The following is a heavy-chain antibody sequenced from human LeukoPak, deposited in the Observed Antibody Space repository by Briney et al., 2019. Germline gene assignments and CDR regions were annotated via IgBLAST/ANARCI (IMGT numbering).Heavy chain of an antibody. Sequence: GSLRLSCAASGFTFSSYAMSWVRQAPGKGLEWVSTMTSSGGGTYSADSVKGRFTISRDNSKNTLYLQMNSLRAEDTAVYYCAKDRPYDSSGWGQGTLVTVSS. CDR3: AKDRPYDSSG. CDR2: MTSSGGGT. J-gene: IGHJ4*02. D-gene: IGHD3-22*01. V-gene: IGHV3-23*01. CDR1: GFTFSSYA.